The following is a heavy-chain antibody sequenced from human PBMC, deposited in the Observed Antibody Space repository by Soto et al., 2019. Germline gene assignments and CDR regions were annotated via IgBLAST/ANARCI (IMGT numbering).Heavy chain of an antibody. V-gene: IGHV3-9*01. J-gene: IGHJ6*02. D-gene: IGHD6-6*01. CDR1: GFTFNDYV. CDR3: AKDSARRVSLYYGMDV. Sequence: EVQLVESGGGLVQPGRSLRLSCAASGFTFNDYVMHWVRQAPGKGLEWVSAISWDSANIGYADAVRGRFTISRDNAKNSLYLQMNSLRAEDTALYYCAKDSARRVSLYYGMDVWGLGTTVTVSS. CDR2: ISWDSANI.